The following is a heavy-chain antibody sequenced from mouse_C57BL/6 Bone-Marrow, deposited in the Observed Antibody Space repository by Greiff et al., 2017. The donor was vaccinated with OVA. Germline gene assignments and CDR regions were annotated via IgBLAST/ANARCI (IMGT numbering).Heavy chain of an antibody. V-gene: IGHV3-6*01. CDR3: AREIYYDYERTWFAY. J-gene: IGHJ3*01. D-gene: IGHD2-4*01. CDR1: GYSITSGYY. CDR2: ISYDGSN. Sequence: EVQRVESGPGLVKPSQSLSLTCSVTGYSITSGYYWNWIRQFPGNKLEWMGYISYDGSNNYNPSLKNRISITRDTSKNQFFLKLNSVTTEDTATYYCAREIYYDYERTWFAYWGQGTLVTVSA.